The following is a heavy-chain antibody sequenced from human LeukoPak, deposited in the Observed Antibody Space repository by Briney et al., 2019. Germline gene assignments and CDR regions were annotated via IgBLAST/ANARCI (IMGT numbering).Heavy chain of an antibody. J-gene: IGHJ4*02. V-gene: IGHV3-23*01. D-gene: IGHD6-19*01. CDR2: IRSNGATA. Sequence: RTGGSLRLSCAASGFSFSSFAMTWVRQAPGKGLEWVSTIRSNGATAYNADSVKGRFTISRDNSKNTLYLQMNSLRVEDTAVYYCARRAVAGLWFFDYWGQGILVTVSS. CDR3: ARRAVAGLWFFDY. CDR1: GFSFSSFA.